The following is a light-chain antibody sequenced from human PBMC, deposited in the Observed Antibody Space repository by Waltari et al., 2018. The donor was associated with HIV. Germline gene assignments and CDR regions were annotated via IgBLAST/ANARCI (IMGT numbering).Light chain of an antibody. CDR2: GAS. CDR1: QSVSSN. CDR3: QQYDSWPPLT. J-gene: IGKJ4*01. Sequence: EIVMTQSPATLSVTPGERATLSCRASQSVSSNLAWYQQKLGQAPRLLIYGASTRPTGIPARFSGSGSGTEFTLTITSLQSEDFALYYCQQYDSWPPLTFGGGTKVDIK. V-gene: IGKV3-15*01.